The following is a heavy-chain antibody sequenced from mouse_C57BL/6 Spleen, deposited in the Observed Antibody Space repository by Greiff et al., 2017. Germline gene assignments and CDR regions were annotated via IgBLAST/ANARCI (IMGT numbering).Heavy chain of an antibody. CDR1: GYTFTSYT. J-gene: IGHJ1*03. CDR3: ARGGTTVVARYFDV. Sequence: QVQLQQSGAELARPGASVKLSCTASGYTFTSYTMHWVKQRPGQGLEWIGYINPSSGSTNYNQKFKDKATLTADKASSTAYMQLSSLTSEDSAVYYCARGGTTVVARYFDVWGTGTTVTVSS. V-gene: IGHV1-4*01. CDR2: INPSSGST. D-gene: IGHD1-1*01.